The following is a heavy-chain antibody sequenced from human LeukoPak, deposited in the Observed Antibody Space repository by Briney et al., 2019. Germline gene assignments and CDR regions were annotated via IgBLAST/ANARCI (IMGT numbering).Heavy chain of an antibody. CDR3: ARRGITIFGVVINFDY. D-gene: IGHD3-3*01. J-gene: IGHJ4*02. Sequence: PGGSLRLSCAASGFTFSSYSMNWVRQAPGKGLEWVSYISSSSSTIYYADSVKGRFTISRDNAKNSLYLQMNSLRAEDTAVYYCARRGITIFGVVINFDYWGQGTLVTVSS. CDR1: GFTFSSYS. V-gene: IGHV3-48*01. CDR2: ISSSSSTI.